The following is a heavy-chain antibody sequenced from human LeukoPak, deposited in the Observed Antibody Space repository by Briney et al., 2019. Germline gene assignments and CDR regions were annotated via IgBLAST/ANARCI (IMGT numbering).Heavy chain of an antibody. CDR3: ARATQYQLINWFDP. CDR2: IYYSGST. Sequence: PSETLSLTCTVSGGSISSYYWSWIRQPPGKGLEWIGYIYYSGSTNYNPSLKSRVTISVDTSKNQFSLKPSSVTAADTAVYYCARATQYQLINWFDPWGQGTLVTVSS. CDR1: GGSISSYY. J-gene: IGHJ5*02. D-gene: IGHD2-2*01. V-gene: IGHV4-59*01.